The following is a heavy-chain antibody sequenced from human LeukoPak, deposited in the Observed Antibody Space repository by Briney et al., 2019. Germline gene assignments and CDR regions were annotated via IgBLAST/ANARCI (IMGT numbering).Heavy chain of an antibody. D-gene: IGHD3-10*01. CDR2: SNSDGSST. J-gene: IGHJ4*02. CDR1: GFTFSSYW. Sequence: GGSLRLSWAASGFTFSSYWMHWVGQAPGRGLVWVSRSNSDGSSTSYADSVKGRFTISRDNAKNTLYLQMNSLRAEDTAVYYCARGEHYYGSGSYSSDYWGQGTLVTVSS. V-gene: IGHV3-74*01. CDR3: ARGEHYYGSGSYSSDY.